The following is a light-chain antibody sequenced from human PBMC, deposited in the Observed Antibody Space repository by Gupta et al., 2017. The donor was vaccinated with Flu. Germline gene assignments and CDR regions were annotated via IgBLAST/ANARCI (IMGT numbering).Light chain of an antibody. CDR2: AVI. V-gene: IGLV2-14*01. Sequence: SALIQPASVSGSPGHSITISSTGTISDVGGYNYVSLSQHTHGKAPQLMLYAVITGPTGITNRFSGSKSGNTASLTIYERQAEDEADYSCSSDTISNLLEFGGGTKLTVL. CDR1: ISDVGGYNY. J-gene: IGLJ3*02. CDR3: SSDTISNLLE.